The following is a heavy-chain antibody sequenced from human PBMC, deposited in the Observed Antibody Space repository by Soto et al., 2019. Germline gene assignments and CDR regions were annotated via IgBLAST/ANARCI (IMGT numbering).Heavy chain of an antibody. V-gene: IGHV3-23*01. CDR2: ITGSGSDT. Sequence: PGGSLRLSCTASGFIFNDYAMGWVRQAPGRGLEWVSAITGSGSDTYYLDSVKGRFTVSRDKSKNTLFLQMDSLRAEDTAIYYCAKFGSIHWSPHYYFDYWGQGTLVTVSS. J-gene: IGHJ4*02. CDR3: AKFGSIHWSPHYYFDY. D-gene: IGHD3-10*01. CDR1: GFIFNDYA.